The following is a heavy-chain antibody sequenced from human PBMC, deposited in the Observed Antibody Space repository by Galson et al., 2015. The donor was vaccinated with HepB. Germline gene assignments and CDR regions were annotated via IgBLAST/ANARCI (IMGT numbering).Heavy chain of an antibody. CDR1: GFTFSSYA. V-gene: IGHV3-30*04. J-gene: IGHJ4*02. CDR2: ISYDGSNK. CDR3: ARNPDIVVVPAAIDY. Sequence: SLRLSCAASGFTFSSYAMHWVRQAPGKGLEWVAVISYDGSNKYYADSVKGRFTISRDNSKNTLYLQMNSLRAEDTAVYYCARNPDIVVVPAAIDYWGQGTLVTVSS. D-gene: IGHD2-2*01.